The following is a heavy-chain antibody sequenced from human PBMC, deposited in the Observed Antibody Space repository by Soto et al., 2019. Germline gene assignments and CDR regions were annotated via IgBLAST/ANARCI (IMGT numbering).Heavy chain of an antibody. CDR2: ISYDGSNK. D-gene: IGHD5-18*01. CDR1: GFTFSSYA. CDR3: ARDVGAMAYFDY. Sequence: HPGGSLRLSCAASGFTFSSYAMHWVRQAPGKGLEWVAVISYDGSNKYYADSVKGRFTISRDNSKNTLYLQMNSLRAEDTAVYYCARDVGAMAYFDYWGQGTLVTVSS. J-gene: IGHJ4*02. V-gene: IGHV3-30-3*01.